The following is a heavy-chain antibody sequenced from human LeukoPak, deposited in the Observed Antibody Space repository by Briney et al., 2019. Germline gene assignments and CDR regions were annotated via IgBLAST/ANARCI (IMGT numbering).Heavy chain of an antibody. J-gene: IGHJ5*02. V-gene: IGHV1-2*02. Sequence: GASVKVSCKASGYTFTGYYMHWVRQAPGQGLEWMGWINPNSGGTNYAQKFQGRVTMTRDTSISTAYMELSRLRSDDTAVYYCARASLAYPNWFDPWGQGTLVTVSS. CDR1: GYTFTGYY. CDR3: ARASLAYPNWFDP. D-gene: IGHD2-2*01. CDR2: INPNSGGT.